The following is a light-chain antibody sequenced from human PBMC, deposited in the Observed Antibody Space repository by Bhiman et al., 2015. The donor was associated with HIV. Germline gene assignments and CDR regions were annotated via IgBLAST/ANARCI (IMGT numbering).Light chain of an antibody. Sequence: QSALTQPASVSGSPGQSITISCTGTSSDVGGYNYVSWYQQHPGKAPKLMIYDVSKRPSGVSNRFSGSKSGNTASLTISGLQAEDEADYYCCSYVGSTVVFGGGTKLTVL. CDR2: DVS. CDR1: SSDVGGYNY. V-gene: IGLV2-23*02. CDR3: CSYVGSTVV. J-gene: IGLJ2*01.